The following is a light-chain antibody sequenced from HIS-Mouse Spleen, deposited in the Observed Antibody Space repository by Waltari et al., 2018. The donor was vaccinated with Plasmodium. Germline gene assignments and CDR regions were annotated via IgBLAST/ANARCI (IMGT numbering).Light chain of an antibody. J-gene: IGLJ3*02. V-gene: IGLV3-10*01. Sequence: SCELTQPPSVSVSPGQTARITCSGVALPTKYAYWYQQKSGQAPVLVIYEDSKRPSGIPERFSGSSSGTMATLTISGAQVEDEADYYCYSTDSSGNHRVFGGGTKLTVL. CDR1: ALPTKY. CDR2: EDS. CDR3: YSTDSSGNHRV.